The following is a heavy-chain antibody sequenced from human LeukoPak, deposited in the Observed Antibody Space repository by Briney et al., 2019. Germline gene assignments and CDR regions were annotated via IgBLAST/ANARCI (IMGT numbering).Heavy chain of an antibody. Sequence: GASVKVSCKASGGTFSSYAISWVRQAPGQGLEWMGGIIPIFGTANYAQKFQGRVTITADKSTSTAYMELSSLRSEDTAVYYCARTDSSGWSRNYYYYYMDAWGRGTTVTVSS. J-gene: IGHJ6*03. D-gene: IGHD6-19*01. CDR3: ARTDSSGWSRNYYYYYMDA. CDR1: GGTFSSYA. CDR2: IIPIFGTA. V-gene: IGHV1-69*06.